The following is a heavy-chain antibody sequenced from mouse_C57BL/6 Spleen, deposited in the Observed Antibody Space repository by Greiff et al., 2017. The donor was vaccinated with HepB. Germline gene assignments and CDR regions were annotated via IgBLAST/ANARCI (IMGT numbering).Heavy chain of an antibody. CDR2: IDPSDSYT. J-gene: IGHJ3*01. D-gene: IGHD1-1*01. V-gene: IGHV1-69*01. CDR3: ARLKGDYYKGFAY. Sequence: QVQLQQSGAELVMPGASVKLSCKASGYTFTSYWMHWVKQRPGQGLEWIGEIDPSDSYTNYNQKFKGKSTLTVDKSSSTAYMQLSSLTSEDSAVYYCARLKGDYYKGFAYWGQGTLVTVSA. CDR1: GYTFTSYW.